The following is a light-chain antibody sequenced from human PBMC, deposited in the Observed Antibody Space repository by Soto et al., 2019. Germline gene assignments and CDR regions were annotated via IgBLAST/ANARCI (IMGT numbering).Light chain of an antibody. J-gene: IGLJ2*01. CDR1: SSDVGGYNY. Sequence: QSVLTQPASVSGSPGQSITISCTGSSSDVGGYNYVPWYQQHPGKAPKLMIYEVSNRPSGVSNRFSGSKSGNTASLTISGLQAEDEADYYCSSYTRTTLVVFGGGTKLTVL. V-gene: IGLV2-14*01. CDR2: EVS. CDR3: SSYTRTTLVV.